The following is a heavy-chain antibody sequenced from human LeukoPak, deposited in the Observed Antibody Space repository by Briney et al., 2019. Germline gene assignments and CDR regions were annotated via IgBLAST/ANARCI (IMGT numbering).Heavy chain of an antibody. CDR2: ISGSSSYI. Sequence: GGSLRLSCAASGFTFSSYGMNWVRQAPGKGLEWVSSISGSSSYIYYADSVKGRFTISRDNAKNSLYLQMNSLRAEDTAVYYCARYYYDSSGYEADYWGQGTLVTVSS. CDR1: GFTFSSYG. CDR3: ARYYYDSSGYEADY. D-gene: IGHD3-22*01. J-gene: IGHJ4*02. V-gene: IGHV3-21*01.